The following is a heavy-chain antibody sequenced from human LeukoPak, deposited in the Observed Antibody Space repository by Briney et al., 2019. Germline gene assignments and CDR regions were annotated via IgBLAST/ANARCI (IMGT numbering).Heavy chain of an antibody. Sequence: PGGSLRLSCTASGFTFGDYALSWVRQAPGKGLEWVGFIRSKAYGGTTEYAVSVKGRFTISRDDYKSIAYLQMNSLKTEDTAVYYCSREGANWNDRGLYFDYWGQGTLVTVSS. D-gene: IGHD1-20*01. J-gene: IGHJ4*02. CDR3: SREGANWNDRGLYFDY. V-gene: IGHV3-49*04. CDR1: GFTFGDYA. CDR2: IRSKAYGGTT.